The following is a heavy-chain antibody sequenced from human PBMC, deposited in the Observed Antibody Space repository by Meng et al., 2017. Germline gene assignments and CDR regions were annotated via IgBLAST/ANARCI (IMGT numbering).Heavy chain of an antibody. Sequence: SETLSLTCTVSGGSISSGGYYWSWIRQHPGKGLEWIGYIYYSGSTYYNPSLKSRVTISVDTSKNQFTLRLSSVTDADAAVYYCARVPYYYDSSGLFDYWGQGTLVTVSS. CDR1: GGSISSGGYY. CDR3: ARVPYYYDSSGLFDY. V-gene: IGHV4-31*03. CDR2: IYYSGST. D-gene: IGHD3-22*01. J-gene: IGHJ4*02.